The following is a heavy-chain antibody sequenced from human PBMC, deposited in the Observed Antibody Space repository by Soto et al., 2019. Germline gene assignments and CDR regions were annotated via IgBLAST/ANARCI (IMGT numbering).Heavy chain of an antibody. CDR3: ARGYCSSTTCQTFDY. J-gene: IGHJ4*02. Sequence: EVQLVESGGGLVQPGGSLRLCCAASGFTVSSNYMTWVRQAPGKGLEWVSVIYTGGSTYYADSVKGRFTISRDKSKNTLFLQMNSLRVEDTAVYYCARGYCSSTTCQTFDYWGQGTLVTVSS. CDR2: IYTGGST. CDR1: GFTVSSNY. V-gene: IGHV3-66*01. D-gene: IGHD2-2*01.